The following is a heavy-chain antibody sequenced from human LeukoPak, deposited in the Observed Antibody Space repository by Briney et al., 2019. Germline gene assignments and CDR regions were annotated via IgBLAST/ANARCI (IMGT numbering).Heavy chain of an antibody. CDR1: GFTFNTYW. V-gene: IGHV3-7*01. CDR3: ARADHGEMGFDY. CDR2: INQDGSVR. D-gene: IGHD4-17*01. J-gene: IGHJ4*02. Sequence: GGSLRLSCAASGFTFNTYWMIWVRQAPGKGLEWVANINQDGSVRYYVASVKGRFTISRDNAKNLVHLQMNSLRAEDTAVYYCARADHGEMGFDYWGQGTLVTVSS.